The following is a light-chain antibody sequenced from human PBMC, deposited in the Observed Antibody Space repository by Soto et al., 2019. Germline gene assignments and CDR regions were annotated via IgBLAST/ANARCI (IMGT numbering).Light chain of an antibody. V-gene: IGLV2-8*01. Sequence: QSALTQPPSASGSPGQSVTISCTGTSSDVGGYNYVSWYQHHPGKAPKLMIYEVSKRPSGVPDRFSGSKSGNTASLTVSGLQAEDEADYYCSSYAGSNTPYVFGTGTKLTVL. CDR3: SSYAGSNTPYV. J-gene: IGLJ1*01. CDR2: EVS. CDR1: SSDVGGYNY.